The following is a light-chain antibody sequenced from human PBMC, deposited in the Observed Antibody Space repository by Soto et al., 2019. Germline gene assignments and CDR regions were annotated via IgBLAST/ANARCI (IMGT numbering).Light chain of an antibody. J-gene: IGLJ1*01. CDR1: SSDVGGYDF. CDR3: CSYTSSDTYV. Sequence: QSVLTQPASVSGSPGQSITISCTGTSSDVGGYDFVSWYQQHPGKAPTVMIYDVSNRPSGVSNRFSGSKSGNTASLTISGLQAEDEADYYCCSYTSSDTYVFGTGTKVTVL. CDR2: DVS. V-gene: IGLV2-14*01.